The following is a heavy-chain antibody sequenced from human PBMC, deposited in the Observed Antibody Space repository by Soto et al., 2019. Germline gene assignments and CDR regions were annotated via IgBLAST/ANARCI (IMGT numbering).Heavy chain of an antibody. D-gene: IGHD2-2*01. CDR3: ARTAYCSSTSCYFGYYYYYGMDV. J-gene: IGHJ6*02. CDR2: IYHSGST. V-gene: IGHV4-4*02. Sequence: SETLSLTCAVSGGSISSSNWWSCVRQPPGKGLEWIGEIYHSGSTNYNPSLKSRVTISVDKSKNQFSLKLSSVTAADTAVYYCARTAYCSSTSCYFGYYYYYGMDVWGQGTTVTVSS. CDR1: GGSISSSNW.